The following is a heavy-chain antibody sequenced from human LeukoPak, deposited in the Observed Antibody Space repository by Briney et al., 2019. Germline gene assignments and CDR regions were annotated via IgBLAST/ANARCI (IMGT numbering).Heavy chain of an antibody. J-gene: IGHJ3*01. D-gene: IGHD3-10*01. CDR1: RFTFSNYW. V-gene: IGHV3-7*01. CDR3: ARKGNAFDF. Sequence: GGSLRLSCAASRFTFSNYWMTWVRQAPGKGLEWVANIKLDVSETYYVDSVRGRFTISRDNTKNSLYLQMDSLRAEDTAVYYCARKGNAFDFWGQGTMVTVSS. CDR2: IKLDVSET.